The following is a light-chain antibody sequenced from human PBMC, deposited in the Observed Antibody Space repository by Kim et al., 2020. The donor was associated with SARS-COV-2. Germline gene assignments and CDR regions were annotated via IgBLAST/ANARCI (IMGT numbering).Light chain of an antibody. CDR2: DVS. CDR1: SSDVGNYNY. V-gene: IGLV2-14*03. Sequence: LSQPASVSGSPGQSITISCTGTSSDVGNYNYVSWYQQHPGQAPKLMVYDVSQRPSGVSNRFSASKSGNTASLTISGLQAEDEADYYCSSYTSTSTLIFGGGTQLTVL. CDR3: SSYTSTSTLI. J-gene: IGLJ2*01.